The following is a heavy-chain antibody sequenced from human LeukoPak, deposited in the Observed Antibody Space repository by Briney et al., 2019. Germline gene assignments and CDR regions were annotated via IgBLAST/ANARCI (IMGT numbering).Heavy chain of an antibody. J-gene: IGHJ4*02. CDR1: GFAVSSNY. D-gene: IGHD5-24*01. CDR2: IYSGGST. V-gene: IGHV3-53*01. Sequence: PGGSLRLSCAASGFAVSSNYMNWVRQAPGKGLEWVSIIYSGGSTYYADSVKGRFTISRDNSKNTLYLQMNSLRAEDTAVYYCARVGDGYNHGGGYWGQGTLVTVSS. CDR3: ARVGDGYNHGGGY.